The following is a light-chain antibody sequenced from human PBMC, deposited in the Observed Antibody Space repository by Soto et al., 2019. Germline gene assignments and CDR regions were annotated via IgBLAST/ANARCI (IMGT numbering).Light chain of an antibody. V-gene: IGLV1-36*01. J-gene: IGLJ1*01. CDR3: VAWEDSLNGHV. CDR2: YDD. Sequence: QSVLTQPPSVSEAPRQRVTISCSGSSSNTGNNAVSWYQQLPGKAPKLLMYYDDLLPSGVSDRFSGSKSGTSASLAISGLQSEDEADYYCVAWEDSLNGHVFGTGTKLTVL. CDR1: SSNTGNNA.